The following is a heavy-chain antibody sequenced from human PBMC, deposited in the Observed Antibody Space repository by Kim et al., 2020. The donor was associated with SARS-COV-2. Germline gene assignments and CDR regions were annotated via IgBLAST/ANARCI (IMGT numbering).Heavy chain of an antibody. V-gene: IGHV3-9*01. CDR2: ISWNSGTI. Sequence: GGSLRLSCVGSGFTFDEYALHWVRHSPGKGLEWVSGISWNSGTIVYADSVKGRFTISRDNAQNSLYLQINSLSAEDTALYYCVKDVDPVSARLFDYWGQGTLVTVSS. J-gene: IGHJ4*02. CDR3: VKDVDPVSARLFDY. D-gene: IGHD6-19*01. CDR1: GFTFDEYA.